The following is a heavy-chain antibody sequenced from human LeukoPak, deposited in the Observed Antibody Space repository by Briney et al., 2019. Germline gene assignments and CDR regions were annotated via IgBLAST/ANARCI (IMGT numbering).Heavy chain of an antibody. Sequence: SETLSLTCTVSGGSISSYYWSWIRQPPGKGLEWIGYIYYSGSTNYNPSLKSRVAISVDTSKNQFSLKLSSVTAADTAVYYCARVISSSWSGYYYYYGMDVWGQGTTVTVSS. J-gene: IGHJ6*02. V-gene: IGHV4-59*01. CDR3: ARVISSSWSGYYYYYGMDV. CDR2: IYYSGST. D-gene: IGHD6-13*01. CDR1: GGSISSYY.